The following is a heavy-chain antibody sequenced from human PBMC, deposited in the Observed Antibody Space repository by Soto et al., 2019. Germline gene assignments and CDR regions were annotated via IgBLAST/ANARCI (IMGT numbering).Heavy chain of an antibody. CDR2: IYATGTT. D-gene: IGHD1-7*01. V-gene: IGHV4-4*07. J-gene: IGHJ5*02. CDR1: GASISGFY. Sequence: PSETLSLTCTVSGASISGFYWSWLRKSAGKGLEWIGRIYATGTTAYNPSLKSRVMMSVGTSKKQFSLKLRSVTAADTAVYYCVRDGTKTVRDLFDPGGEWISVNVSS. CDR3: VRDGTKTVRDLFDP.